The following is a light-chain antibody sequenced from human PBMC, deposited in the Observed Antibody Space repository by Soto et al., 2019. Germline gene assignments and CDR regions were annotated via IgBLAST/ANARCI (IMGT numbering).Light chain of an antibody. CDR2: GSS. CDR1: SSNIGAGFD. Sequence: QSVLTQPPSVSGAPGQRVTISCTGSSSNIGAGFDVHWYQQLPGTAPKLLIYGSSNRPSGVPDRFSGSKSGTSASLAITGLQAEDEADYYCQSYDSRLSGHYVFGAGTQLTVL. J-gene: IGLJ1*01. CDR3: QSYDSRLSGHYV. V-gene: IGLV1-40*01.